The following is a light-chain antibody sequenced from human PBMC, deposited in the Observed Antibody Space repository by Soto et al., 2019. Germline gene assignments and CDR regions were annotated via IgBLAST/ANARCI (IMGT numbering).Light chain of an antibody. CDR1: QDISNY. Sequence: DIQMTQSPSSLSASVGDRVTMTFQASQDISNYLNWYQQKPGKAPNLLISAVSNLERGVPSSFSGSGSGTEFTLTISSLQPDDFSSYYCQQYGSSWTFGQGTKVDIK. CDR3: QQYGSSWT. V-gene: IGKV1-33*01. CDR2: AVS. J-gene: IGKJ1*01.